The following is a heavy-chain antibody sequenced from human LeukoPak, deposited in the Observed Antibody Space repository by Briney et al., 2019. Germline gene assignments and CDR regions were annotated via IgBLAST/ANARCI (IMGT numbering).Heavy chain of an antibody. V-gene: IGHV3-7*05. Sequence: PGGSLRLSCAASGFTFGTYWMTWIRQAPGKGLEWVANLKQDGKEKYYADSVKGRFTISRDNAKNSLYLQMNSLRADDTAVYYCARIAFRSADYWGQGTLVTVSS. J-gene: IGHJ4*02. D-gene: IGHD2-21*01. CDR2: LKQDGKEK. CDR1: GFTFGTYW. CDR3: ARIAFRSADY.